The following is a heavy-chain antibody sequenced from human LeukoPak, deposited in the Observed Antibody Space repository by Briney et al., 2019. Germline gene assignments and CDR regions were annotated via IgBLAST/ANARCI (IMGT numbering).Heavy chain of an antibody. J-gene: IGHJ4*02. CDR2: ISNGGGTI. D-gene: IGHD3-10*02. CDR3: ARDSYMFGSDY. V-gene: IGHV3-48*03. Sequence: GSLRLSCAASGFIFSSYEMNWVRQAPGKGLEWVSYISNGGGTIYYADSVKGRFTISRDNAKNSVFLQMNTLRAEDTAIYYCARDSYMFGSDYWGQGTLVTVSS. CDR1: GFIFSSYE.